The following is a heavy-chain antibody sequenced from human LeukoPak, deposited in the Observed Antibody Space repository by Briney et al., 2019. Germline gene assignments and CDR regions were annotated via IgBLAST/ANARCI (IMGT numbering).Heavy chain of an antibody. CDR1: GGSISSYY. J-gene: IGHJ4*02. V-gene: IGHV4-59*12. D-gene: IGHD6-19*01. CDR2: IYYSGST. Sequence: SETLSLTCTVSGGSISSYYWSWIRQPPGKGLEWIGYIYYSGSTNYNPSLKSRVTISVDTSKNQFSLKLSSVTAADTAVYYCARGRIAVAVIDYWGQGTLVTVSS. CDR3: ARGRIAVAVIDY.